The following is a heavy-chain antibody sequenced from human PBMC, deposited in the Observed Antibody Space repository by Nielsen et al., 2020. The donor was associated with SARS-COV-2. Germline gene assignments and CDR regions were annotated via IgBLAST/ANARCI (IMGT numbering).Heavy chain of an antibody. Sequence: GGSLRLSCAASGFTFSASWMAWVRQAPGKGLEWLSNIRPDGTGANYVDSVKGRFTISRDNAKNLLYLQMGSLRADDTAVYYCAKHEGEDWGQGTLVTVSS. CDR3: AKHEGED. J-gene: IGHJ4*02. CDR1: GFTFSASW. D-gene: IGHD3-10*01. CDR2: IRPDGTGA. V-gene: IGHV3-7*03.